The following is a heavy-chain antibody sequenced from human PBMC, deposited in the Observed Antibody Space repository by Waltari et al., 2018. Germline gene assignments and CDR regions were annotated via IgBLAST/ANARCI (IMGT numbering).Heavy chain of an antibody. D-gene: IGHD2-15*01. CDR1: GGSISSSSYY. V-gene: IGHV4-39*07. CDR2: IYYSGST. CDR3: ARENCSGGSCPDAFDI. Sequence: QLQLQESGPGLVKPSETLSLTCTVSGGSISSSSYYWGWIRQPPGKGLDWIGSIYYSGSTYSNPSLKSRVTISVDTSKNQFSLKLSSVTAADTAVYYCARENCSGGSCPDAFDIWGQGTMVTVSS. J-gene: IGHJ3*02.